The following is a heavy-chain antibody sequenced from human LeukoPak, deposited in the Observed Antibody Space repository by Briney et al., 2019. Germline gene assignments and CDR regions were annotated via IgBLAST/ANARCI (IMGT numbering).Heavy chain of an antibody. V-gene: IGHV1-46*01. CDR1: GYSFTKYY. CDR2: INPRDGGT. J-gene: IGHJ4*02. D-gene: IGHD3-10*01. CDR3: ATYGSGVQASFDY. Sequence: ASVKVSCKASGYSFTKYYMLWMRQAPGQGLEWMGVINPRDGGTSFAQKFQGRVTMTRDTSTSTVYMGLSSLRSEDTAVYYCATYGSGVQASFDYWGQGSLVTVSS.